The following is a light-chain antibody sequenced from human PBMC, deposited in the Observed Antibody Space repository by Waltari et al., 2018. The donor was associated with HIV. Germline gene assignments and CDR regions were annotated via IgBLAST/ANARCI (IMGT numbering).Light chain of an antibody. V-gene: IGLV3-25*03. Sequence: YALTQPPSVSVSPGQTATIACYGDELTSNYIHWYRHKAGQAPVLVMYKDNERPLGIPERISGARAGKVVTLAISGVQAEDEADYYCQSAGSGATSVLFGGGTKLTVL. CDR2: KDN. CDR1: ELTSNY. CDR3: QSAGSGATSVL. J-gene: IGLJ2*01.